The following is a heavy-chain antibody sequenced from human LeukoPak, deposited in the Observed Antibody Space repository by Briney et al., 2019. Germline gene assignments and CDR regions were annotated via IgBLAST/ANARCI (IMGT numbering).Heavy chain of an antibody. CDR2: INHSEST. V-gene: IGHV4-34*01. CDR3: ARGYLYSSGWYFDY. D-gene: IGHD6-19*01. Sequence: PSETLSLTCAVYGGSFSGYYWSWIRQPPGKGLEWIGEINHSESTNYNPSLKSRVTISVDTSKNQFSLKLSSVTAADTAVYYCARGYLYSSGWYFDYWGQGTLVTVSS. CDR1: GGSFSGYY. J-gene: IGHJ4*02.